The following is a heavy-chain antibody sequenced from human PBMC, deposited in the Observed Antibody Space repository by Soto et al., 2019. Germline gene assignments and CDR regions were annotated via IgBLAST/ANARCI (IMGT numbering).Heavy chain of an antibody. CDR3: ARDRGLRYFDWLSHYNWFDP. V-gene: IGHV1-3*01. CDR1: GYTFTSYA. J-gene: IGHJ5*02. D-gene: IGHD3-9*01. Sequence: ASVKVSCKASGYTFTSYAMHWVCQAPGQRLEWMGWINAGNGNTKYSQKFQGRVTITRDTSASTAYMELSSLRSEDTAVYYCARDRGLRYFDWLSHYNWFDPWGQGTLVTVSS. CDR2: INAGNGNT.